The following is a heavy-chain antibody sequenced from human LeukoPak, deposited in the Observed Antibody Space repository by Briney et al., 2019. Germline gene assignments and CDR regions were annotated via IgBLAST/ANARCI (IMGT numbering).Heavy chain of an antibody. CDR3: ASSTPLTGFDY. CDR2: ISSSGSTI. D-gene: IGHD2-8*02. J-gene: IGHJ4*02. V-gene: IGHV3-48*03. CDR1: GFTFSSYE. Sequence: PGGSLRLSCAASGFTFSSYEMNWVRQAPGKGLERVSYISSSGSTIYYADSVKGRFTISRDNAKNSLYLQMNSLRAEDTAVYYCASSTPLTGFDYWGQGTLVTVSS.